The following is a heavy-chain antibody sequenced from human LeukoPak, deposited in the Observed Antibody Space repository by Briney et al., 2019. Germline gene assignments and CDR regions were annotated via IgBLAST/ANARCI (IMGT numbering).Heavy chain of an antibody. CDR3: AKDDAWLQYGD. CDR1: GFTFGDYA. V-gene: IGHV3-49*04. J-gene: IGHJ4*02. CDR2: IRSKVYGGTT. D-gene: IGHD5-24*01. Sequence: GGSLRLSCTASGFTFGDYAMSWVRQAPGKGLEWVGFIRSKVYGGTTEYAASVKDRFTISRDDSKSIAYLQVNSLKTEDTAVYYCAKDDAWLQYGDWGRGTLVTVSS.